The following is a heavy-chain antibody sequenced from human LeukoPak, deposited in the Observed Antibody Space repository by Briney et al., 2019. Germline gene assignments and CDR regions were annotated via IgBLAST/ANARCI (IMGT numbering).Heavy chain of an antibody. J-gene: IGHJ4*02. CDR3: TRVDSTYGSGKVGTVDY. D-gene: IGHD3-10*01. Sequence: PGGSLRLSCTASGFTFGDYAMSWVRQAPGKGLEWVGFIRSKAYGGTTEYAASVKGRFTISRDDSKSIAYLQMNSLKTEDTAVYYCTRVDSTYGSGKVGTVDYWGQGTLVTVSS. CDR1: GFTFGDYA. V-gene: IGHV3-49*04. CDR2: IRSKAYGGTT.